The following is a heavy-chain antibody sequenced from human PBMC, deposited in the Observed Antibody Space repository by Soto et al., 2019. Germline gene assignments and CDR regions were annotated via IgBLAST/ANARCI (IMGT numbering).Heavy chain of an antibody. Sequence: VKVSCKASGGTFSSYTISWLRQAPGQGLEWMAWIDTYNSHTNYAQKFQGRVTMTTDTSTSTAYMELRSPRSDDTAVYYCAREYCSGGSCYGPDYWGQGTLVTVSS. J-gene: IGHJ4*02. CDR2: IDTYNSHT. CDR3: AREYCSGGSCYGPDY. V-gene: IGHV1-18*01. CDR1: GGTFSSYT. D-gene: IGHD2-15*01.